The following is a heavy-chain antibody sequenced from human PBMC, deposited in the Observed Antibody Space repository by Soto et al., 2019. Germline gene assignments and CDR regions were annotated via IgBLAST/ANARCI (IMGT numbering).Heavy chain of an antibody. CDR1: GYSISSGYY. V-gene: IGHV4-38-2*01. CDR3: ARVPYQLLYSGDDY. CDR2: IYHSGST. J-gene: IGHJ4*02. D-gene: IGHD2-2*02. Sequence: SETLSLTCAVSGYSISSGYYWGWIRQPPGKGLEWIGSIYHSGSTYYNPSLKSRVTISVDTSKNQFSLKLSSVTAADTAVYYCARVPYQLLYSGDDYWGQGTLVTVSS.